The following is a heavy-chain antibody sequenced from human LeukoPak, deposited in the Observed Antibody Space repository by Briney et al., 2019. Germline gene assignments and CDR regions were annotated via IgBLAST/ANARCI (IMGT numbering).Heavy chain of an antibody. CDR2: IYYSGST. J-gene: IGHJ3*02. CDR3: ARDLKYYYDSSGYDDAFDI. Sequence: GSLRLSCAASGFTFSSYEMNWVRQAPGKGLEWIGSIYYSGSTYYNPSLKSRVTISVDTSKNQFSLKLSSVTAADTAVYYCARDLKYYYDSSGYDDAFDIWGQGTMVTVSS. CDR1: GFTFSSYE. D-gene: IGHD3-22*01. V-gene: IGHV4-39*07.